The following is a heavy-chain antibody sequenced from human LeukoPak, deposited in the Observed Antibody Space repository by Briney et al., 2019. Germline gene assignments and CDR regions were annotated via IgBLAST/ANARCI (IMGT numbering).Heavy chain of an antibody. J-gene: IGHJ5*02. CDR1: GFTFSSYS. D-gene: IGHD4-4*01. CDR3: ARDGTVTTSWFDP. V-gene: IGHV3-21*01. Sequence: GGSLRLSCAASGFTFSSYSMNWVRQAPGKGLEWVSSISSSSSYIYYADSVKGRFTTSRDNAKNSLYLQMNSLRAEDTAVYYCARDGTVTTSWFDPWGQGTLVTVSS. CDR2: ISSSSSYI.